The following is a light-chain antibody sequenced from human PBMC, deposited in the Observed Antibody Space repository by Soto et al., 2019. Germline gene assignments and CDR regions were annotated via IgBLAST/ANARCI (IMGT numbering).Light chain of an antibody. V-gene: IGLV2-14*01. J-gene: IGLJ1*01. CDR1: SSDVGGYNY. Sequence: QSALTQPASVSGSPGQSITISCTGTSSDVGGYNYVSWYQQHPGKAPKFMIYDVSNRPSGVSNRFSGSKSGNTAPLTISGLQAEDEADYYCSSYTTSNTRQIVFGTGTQLTVL. CDR2: DVS. CDR3: SSYTTSNTRQIV.